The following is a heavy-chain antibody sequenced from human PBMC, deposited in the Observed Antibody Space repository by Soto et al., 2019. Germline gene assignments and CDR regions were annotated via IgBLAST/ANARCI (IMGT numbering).Heavy chain of an antibody. CDR3: ARAITTIFGVVITNYYYYGMDV. Sequence: HPGGSLRLSCAASGFTFSSYGMHWVRQAPGKGLEWVAVIWYDGSNKYYADSVKGRFTISRDNSKNTLYLQMNSLRAEDTAVYYCARAITTIFGVVITNYYYYGMDVWGQGTTVTVSS. D-gene: IGHD3-3*01. V-gene: IGHV3-33*01. CDR1: GFTFSSYG. CDR2: IWYDGSNK. J-gene: IGHJ6*02.